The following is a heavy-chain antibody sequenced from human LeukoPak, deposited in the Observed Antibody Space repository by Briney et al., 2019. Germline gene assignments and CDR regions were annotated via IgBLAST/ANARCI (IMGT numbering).Heavy chain of an antibody. CDR2: IIPIFGTA. CDR1: GYTFTGYY. Sequence: SVKVSCKASGYTFTGYYMHWVRQAPGQGLEWMGGIIPIFGTANYAQKFQGRVTITADKSTSTAYMELSSLRSDDTAMYYCAREGIRIAAAGTIDYWGQGTLVTVSS. CDR3: AREGIRIAAAGTIDY. J-gene: IGHJ4*02. V-gene: IGHV1-69*06. D-gene: IGHD6-13*01.